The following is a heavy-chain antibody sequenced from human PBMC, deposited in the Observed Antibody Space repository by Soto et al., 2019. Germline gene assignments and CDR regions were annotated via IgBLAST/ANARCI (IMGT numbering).Heavy chain of an antibody. Sequence: KPSETLSLTCTVSGGSISSSSYYWGWIRQPPGKGLEWIGSIYYSGSTYYNPSLKSRVTISVDTSKNQFSLKLSSVTAADTAVYYCARLTYYYDSSGYYGGWFDPWGQGTLVTVSS. CDR1: GGSISSSSYY. CDR3: ARLTYYYDSSGYYGGWFDP. V-gene: IGHV4-39*01. D-gene: IGHD3-22*01. J-gene: IGHJ5*02. CDR2: IYYSGST.